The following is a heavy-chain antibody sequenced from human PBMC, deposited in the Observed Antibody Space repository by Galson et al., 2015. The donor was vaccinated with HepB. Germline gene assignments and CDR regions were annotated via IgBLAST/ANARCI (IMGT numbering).Heavy chain of an antibody. Sequence: SLRLSCAASGFTFSSYGMHWVRQAPGKGLEWVAVIWYDGSNKYYADSVKGRFTISRDNSKNTLYLQMNSLRAEDTAVYYCASFLAGVGSPFDYWGQGTLVTVSS. D-gene: IGHD7-27*01. CDR3: ASFLAGVGSPFDY. CDR1: GFTFSSYG. CDR2: IWYDGSNK. V-gene: IGHV3-33*01. J-gene: IGHJ4*02.